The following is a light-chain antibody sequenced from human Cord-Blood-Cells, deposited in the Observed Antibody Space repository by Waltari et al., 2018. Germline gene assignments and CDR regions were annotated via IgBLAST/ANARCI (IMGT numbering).Light chain of an antibody. CDR1: NIGSKS. J-gene: IGLJ1*01. CDR3: QVWDSSSDHYV. CDR2: YDS. V-gene: IGLV3-21*04. Sequence: SYVLTQPPSVSVAPGKTARITCGGNNIGSKSVHWYQQKPGQAPVLVIYYDSDRPSGIHERFSGSNSGNTATLTINRVEAGDEADYYCQVWDSSSDHYVFGTGTKVTVL.